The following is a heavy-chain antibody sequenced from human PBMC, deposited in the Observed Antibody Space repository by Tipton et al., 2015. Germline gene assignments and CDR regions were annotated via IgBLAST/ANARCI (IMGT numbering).Heavy chain of an antibody. CDR3: ASNHEVLRGYLDN. J-gene: IGHJ4*02. CDR1: GGSISSGDYY. D-gene: IGHD3-3*01. CDR2: IYYTGST. Sequence: TLSLTCTVSGGSISSGDYYWSWIRQPPGKGLEWIGYIYYTGSTNYNPSLDSRVTISIDTFRNQFSLRLSSVTAADTAVYYCASNHEVLRGYLDNWGQGSLVTVSS. V-gene: IGHV4-30-4*01.